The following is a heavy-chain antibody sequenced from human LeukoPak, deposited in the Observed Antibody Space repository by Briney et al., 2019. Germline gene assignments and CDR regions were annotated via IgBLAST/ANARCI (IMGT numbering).Heavy chain of an antibody. CDR3: VKDGGTVGAKFFDY. D-gene: IGHD1-26*01. CDR2: ISNNGGPT. J-gene: IGHJ4*02. V-gene: IGHV3-64D*09. CDR1: GFSFSTYA. Sequence: PRESLTLSCSVSGFSFSTYAMHWVRQPPGKGMEYVSAISNNGGPTYYMDSVKVRFTISRDNSQNTLYLQMSNLRVEDTAVYYCVKDGGTVGAKFFDYWGQGTKVTVSS.